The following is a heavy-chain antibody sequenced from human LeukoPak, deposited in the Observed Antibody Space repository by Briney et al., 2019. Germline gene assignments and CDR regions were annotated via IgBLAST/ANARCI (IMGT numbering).Heavy chain of an antibody. CDR3: ARDPNYDFWSGYPNWFDP. V-gene: IGHV3-48*01. J-gene: IGHJ5*02. Sequence: GGSLRLSCAASGFTFSSYSMNWVRQAPGKGLEWVSYISSSSSTIYYADSVKGRFTISRVNAKNSLYLQMNSLRAEDTAVYYCARDPNYDFWSGYPNWFDPWGQGTLVTVSS. CDR1: GFTFSSYS. CDR2: ISSSSSTI. D-gene: IGHD3-3*01.